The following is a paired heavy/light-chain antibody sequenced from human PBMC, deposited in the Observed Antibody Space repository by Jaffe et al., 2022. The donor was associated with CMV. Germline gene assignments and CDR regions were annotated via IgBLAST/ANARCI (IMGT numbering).Light chain of an antibody. V-gene: IGLV2-14*03. J-gene: IGLJ3*02. Sequence: QSALTQPASVSGSPGQSITISCTGTSSDVGRFHYVSWYQQHPGKAPKLIIFDVNDRPSGVSNRFSGSKSGNAASLTISGLQPEDEADYYCQSFTISATLVFGGGTKLTVL. CDR2: DVN. CDR3: QSFTISATLV. CDR1: SSDVGRFHY.
Heavy chain of an antibody. V-gene: IGHV3-74*01. J-gene: IGHJ4*02. D-gene: IGHD4-4*01. CDR2: INTDGATT. Sequence: EVQLVESGGGLVQPGGSLRLSCSASGFNLTSYWMHWVRQAPGKGLVWVSRINTDGATTNYADSVKGRFTISRDIAKNTLYLQMNSLGAEDTAVYYCARQLALVTTAQGYWGQGTLVTVSS. CDR1: GFNLTSYW. CDR3: ARQLALVTTAQGY.